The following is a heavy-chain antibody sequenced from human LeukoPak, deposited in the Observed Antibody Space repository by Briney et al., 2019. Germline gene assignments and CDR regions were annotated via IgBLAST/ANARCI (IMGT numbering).Heavy chain of an antibody. CDR3: ARGRGSSGSYYYYYMDV. J-gene: IGHJ6*03. CDR2: MNPNSGNT. Sequence: GASVKVSCKASGYTFTSYDINWVRQATGQGLEWMGWMNPNSGNTGYAQEFQGRVTITRNTSISTAYMELSSLRSEDTAVYYCARGRGSSGSYYYYYMDVWGKGTTVTVSS. V-gene: IGHV1-8*03. D-gene: IGHD6-6*01. CDR1: GYTFTSYD.